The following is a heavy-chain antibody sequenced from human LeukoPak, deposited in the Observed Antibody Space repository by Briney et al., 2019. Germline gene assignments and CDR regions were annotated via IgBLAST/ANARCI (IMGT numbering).Heavy chain of an antibody. CDR3: AKASAFYYDSSGYSAPFDH. CDR1: GFTFGSYG. V-gene: IGHV3-23*01. D-gene: IGHD3-22*01. Sequence: PGGSLRLSCAASGFTFGSYGMGWVRQAPGKGLEWVATISGSGGTTYYADSVQGRITISRGNSNNTLYLQMNSLRADDTGLYFCAKASAFYYDSSGYSAPFDHWGQGTLVIVSS. J-gene: IGHJ4*02. CDR2: ISGSGGTT.